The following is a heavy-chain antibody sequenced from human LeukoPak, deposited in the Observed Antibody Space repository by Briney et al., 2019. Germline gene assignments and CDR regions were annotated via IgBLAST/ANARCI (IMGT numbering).Heavy chain of an antibody. D-gene: IGHD2-21*02. CDR2: IKQDGSER. V-gene: IGHV3-7*01. Sequence: GGSLRLSCAASGFTFSSYWMTWVRQAPGKGLEWVANIKQDGSERYSVESVKGRFTISRDNAKNSLYLQMSSLRAEDTAVYYCARDHSAYCGGDCPTFDYWGQGTLVTVSS. J-gene: IGHJ4*02. CDR1: GFTFSSYW. CDR3: ARDHSAYCGGDCPTFDY.